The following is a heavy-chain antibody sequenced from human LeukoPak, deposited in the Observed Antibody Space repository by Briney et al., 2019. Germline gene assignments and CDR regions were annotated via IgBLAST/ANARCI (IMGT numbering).Heavy chain of an antibody. CDR2: MYHSGTT. D-gene: IGHD6-19*01. V-gene: IGHV4-38-2*02. CDR3: ARRNSYSSGWYVDY. Sequence: SETLSLTCTVSGYSISSSNYWGWIRQPPGKGLEWIGSMYHSGTTYYNPSLKSRVTISVDTSKNQFSLKLSSVTAADTAVYYCARRNSYSSGWYVDYWGQGTLVTVSS. J-gene: IGHJ4*02. CDR1: GYSISSSNY.